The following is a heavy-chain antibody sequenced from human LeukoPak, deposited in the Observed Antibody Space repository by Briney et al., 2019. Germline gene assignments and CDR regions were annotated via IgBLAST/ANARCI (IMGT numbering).Heavy chain of an antibody. CDR1: GFTFSSYS. D-gene: IGHD3-16*01. CDR2: VSSSSSYI. V-gene: IGHV3-21*01. Sequence: GGSLRLSCAASGFTFSSYSMNWVRQAPGKGLEWVSSVSSSSSYIYYADSVKGRFTISRDNAKNSLYLQMNSLRAEDTAVYYCARDLGGGGIFDYWGQGTPVTVSS. J-gene: IGHJ4*02. CDR3: ARDLGGGGIFDY.